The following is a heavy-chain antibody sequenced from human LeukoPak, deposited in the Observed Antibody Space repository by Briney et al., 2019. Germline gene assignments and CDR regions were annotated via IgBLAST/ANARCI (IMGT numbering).Heavy chain of an antibody. J-gene: IGHJ4*02. Sequence: ASVKVSCKASGYTFTSYGISWVRQAPGQGLEWMGWISAYNGNTNYAQKFQGRVTMTRDTSISTAYMELSRLRSDDTAVYYCARDPDYDILTGDYWGQGTLVTVSS. V-gene: IGHV1-18*01. CDR2: ISAYNGNT. CDR3: ARDPDYDILTGDY. D-gene: IGHD3-9*01. CDR1: GYTFTSYG.